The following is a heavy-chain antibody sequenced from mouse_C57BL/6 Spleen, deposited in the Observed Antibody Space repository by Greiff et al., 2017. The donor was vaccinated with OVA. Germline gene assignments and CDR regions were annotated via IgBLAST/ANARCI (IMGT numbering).Heavy chain of an antibody. CDR2: IYPSDSET. V-gene: IGHV1-61*01. CDR1: GYNFPSYW. Sequence: QVQLQQPGAELVRPGSSVKLSCKASGYNFPSYWMDWVKQRPGQGLEWIGNIYPSDSETHNNQKFKDTATFTVDKSSSTAYMQLSSLTSEDSAVYYWARNDYPFDYWGQGTTLTVSS. CDR3: ARNDYPFDY. D-gene: IGHD2-4*01. J-gene: IGHJ2*01.